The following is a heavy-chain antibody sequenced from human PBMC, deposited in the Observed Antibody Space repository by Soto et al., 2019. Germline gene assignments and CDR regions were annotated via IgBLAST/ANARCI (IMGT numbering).Heavy chain of an antibody. CDR2: IIPIFGTA. Sequence: GASVKVSCKASGGTFSSYAISWVRRAPGQGLEWMGGIIPIFGTANYAQKFQGRVTITADESTSTAYMELSSLRSEDTAVYYCARDRGEYYYESSGYLTPRDYYGMDVWGQGTTVTVSS. V-gene: IGHV1-69*13. CDR3: ARDRGEYYYESSGYLTPRDYYGMDV. CDR1: GGTFSSYA. J-gene: IGHJ6*02. D-gene: IGHD3-22*01.